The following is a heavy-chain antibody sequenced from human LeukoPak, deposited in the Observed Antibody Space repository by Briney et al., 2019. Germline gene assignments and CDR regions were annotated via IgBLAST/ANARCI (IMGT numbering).Heavy chain of an antibody. CDR3: ARGRGVTTYNWFDP. CDR2: MNPNSGNT. Sequence: ASVKVSCKASGGTFSSYAINWVRQATGQGLEWMGWMNPNSGNTGYAQKFQGRVTITRNTSISTAYMELSSLRSEGTAVYYCARGRGVTTYNWFDPWGQGTLVTVSS. J-gene: IGHJ5*02. CDR1: GGTFSSYA. D-gene: IGHD4-11*01. V-gene: IGHV1-8*03.